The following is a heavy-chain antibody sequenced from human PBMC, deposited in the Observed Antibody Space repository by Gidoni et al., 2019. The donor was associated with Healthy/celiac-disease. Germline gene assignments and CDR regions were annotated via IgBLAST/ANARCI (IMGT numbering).Heavy chain of an antibody. CDR2: ISGSGGSI. V-gene: IGHV3-23*04. Sequence: EVQLVESGGGLVQPGGSLRLSCAASGFTFSSYAMSWVRQAPGKGLEWVSAISGSGGSIYYADSVTGRFTISRDNSKNTLYLQMNSLRAEDTAVYYCAKNVLLWFGELDYWGQGTLVTVSS. CDR3: AKNVLLWFGELDY. CDR1: GFTFSSYA. D-gene: IGHD3-10*01. J-gene: IGHJ4*02.